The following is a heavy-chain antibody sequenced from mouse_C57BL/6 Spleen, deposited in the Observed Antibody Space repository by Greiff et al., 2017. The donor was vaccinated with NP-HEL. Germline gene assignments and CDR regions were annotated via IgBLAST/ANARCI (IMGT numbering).Heavy chain of an antibody. CDR3: ARGRIYYGNYPYAMDY. CDR2: INPSTGGT. J-gene: IGHJ4*01. Sequence: VQLQQSGPELVKPGASVKISCKASGYSFTGYYMNWVKQSPEKSLEWIGEINPSTGGTTYNQKFKAKATLTVDKSSSTAYMQLKSLTSEDSAVYYCARGRIYYGNYPYAMDYWGQGTSVTVSS. D-gene: IGHD2-1*01. V-gene: IGHV1-42*01. CDR1: GYSFTGYY.